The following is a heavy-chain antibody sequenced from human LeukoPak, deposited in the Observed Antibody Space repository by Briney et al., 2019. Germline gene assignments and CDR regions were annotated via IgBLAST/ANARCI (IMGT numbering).Heavy chain of an antibody. CDR3: ARHGFRGDGYNWAANWFDP. CDR2: IYYSGST. V-gene: IGHV4-59*08. J-gene: IGHJ5*02. D-gene: IGHD5-24*01. CDR1: GGSISSYY. Sequence: SETLSLTCTVSGGSISSYYWSWIRQPPGKGLEWIGYIYYSGSTNYNPSLKSRVTISVDTSKNQFSLKLSSVTAADTAVYYYARHGFRGDGYNWAANWFDPWGQGTLVTVSS.